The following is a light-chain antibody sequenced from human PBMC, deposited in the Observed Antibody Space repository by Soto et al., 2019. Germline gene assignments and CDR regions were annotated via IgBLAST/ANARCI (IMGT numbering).Light chain of an antibody. CDR3: QQSYTAPVT. CDR1: QTINFY. CDR2: GAS. V-gene: IGKV1-39*01. Sequence: DIQMTQSPSSLSASVGDRVTITCRASQTINFYLNWYHQRPGNAPKLLVYGASRLQSGVPSRFSGSGAGTDFTLTISSLQPEDSATYYCQQSYTAPVTFGGGTKVDI. J-gene: IGKJ4*01.